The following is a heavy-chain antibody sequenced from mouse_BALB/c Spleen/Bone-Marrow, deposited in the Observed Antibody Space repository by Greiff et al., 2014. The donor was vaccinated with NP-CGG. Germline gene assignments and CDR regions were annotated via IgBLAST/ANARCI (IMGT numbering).Heavy chain of an antibody. J-gene: IGHJ4*01. CDR2: INPSTGYT. Sequence: QVQLQQPGAELAKPGASVKMSCKASGYNFISYWMHWVKQRPGQGLEWIGYINPSTGYTEYNQKFKDKATLTADKSCSKAYMQLSSLTSEDSAVYYCARNYDYDGGYYAMDYWGQGTSVTVSS. CDR1: GYNFISYW. D-gene: IGHD2-4*01. CDR3: ARNYDYDGGYYAMDY. V-gene: IGHV1-7*01.